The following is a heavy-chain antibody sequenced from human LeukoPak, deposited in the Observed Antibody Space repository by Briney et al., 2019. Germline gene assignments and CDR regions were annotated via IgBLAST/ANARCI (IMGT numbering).Heavy chain of an antibody. J-gene: IGHJ4*02. CDR1: GFTFSDYY. Sequence: PGGSLRVSCAASGFTFSDYYLSWIRQAPGKGLEWVSYLSSSGNTIYYADSVKGRFTISRDNAKNSLYLQMNSLRADDTAVYYCARDFDESTGYNFDYWGQGTLVRLSS. CDR2: LSSSGNTI. CDR3: ARDFDESTGYNFDY. V-gene: IGHV3-11*04. D-gene: IGHD2-8*02.